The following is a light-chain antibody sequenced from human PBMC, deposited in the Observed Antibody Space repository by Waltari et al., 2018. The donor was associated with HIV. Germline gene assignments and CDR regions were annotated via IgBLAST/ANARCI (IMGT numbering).Light chain of an antibody. CDR1: QSVSRSY. Sequence: EVVLTQSPGPLSLSPGEGATLACRTSQSVSRSYLAWYQQKPGQAPRLLIYGASNRATGIPDRFSGSGSGTDFTLTISRLEPEDIAVYYCQQYGRSLFAFGPGTKVEIK. CDR2: GAS. CDR3: QQYGRSLFA. V-gene: IGKV3-20*01. J-gene: IGKJ3*01.